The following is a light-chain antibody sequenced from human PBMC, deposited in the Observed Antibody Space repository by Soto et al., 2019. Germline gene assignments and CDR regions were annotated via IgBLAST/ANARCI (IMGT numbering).Light chain of an antibody. CDR2: AAS. V-gene: IGKV1-39*01. CDR3: QQSYNTPIT. CDR1: QTISNY. Sequence: IQVTQSPSSLSASLFDIFTITFRASQTISNYLNWYQQKSGRAPELLVYAASNLQSGVPSRFTGSGSGTHFTLTISGLEPADFATYFCQQSYNTPITFGQGTRLEIK. J-gene: IGKJ5*01.